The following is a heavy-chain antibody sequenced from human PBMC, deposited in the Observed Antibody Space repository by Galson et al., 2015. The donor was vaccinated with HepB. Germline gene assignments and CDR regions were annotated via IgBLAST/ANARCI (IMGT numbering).Heavy chain of an antibody. V-gene: IGHV1-18*04. J-gene: IGHJ3*02. D-gene: IGHD6-19*01. Sequence: QSGAEVKKPGASVKVSCKASGYTFTSYGISWVRQAPGQGLEWMGWISAYNGNTNYAQKLQGRVTMTTDTSTSTAYMELRSLRSDDTAVYYCARVYSRGSSGWYAQPGAFDIWGQGTMVTVSS. CDR2: ISAYNGNT. CDR3: ARVYSRGSSGWYAQPGAFDI. CDR1: GYTFTSYG.